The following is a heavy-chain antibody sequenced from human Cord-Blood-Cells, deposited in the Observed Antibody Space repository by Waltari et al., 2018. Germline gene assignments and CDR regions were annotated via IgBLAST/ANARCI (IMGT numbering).Heavy chain of an antibody. D-gene: IGHD2-15*01. CDR2: IYHSGST. Sequence: QVQLQESGPGLVKLSETLSLTCSVSGYSISRGYSWGWIRQPPGKGLEWIGSIYHSGSTYYNPSLKSRVTISVDTSKNQFSLKLSSVTAADTAVYYCARAGDHCSGGSCYYYYYYMDVWGKGTTVTVSS. J-gene: IGHJ6*03. CDR1: GYSISRGYS. CDR3: ARAGDHCSGGSCYYYYYYMDV. V-gene: IGHV4-38-2*02.